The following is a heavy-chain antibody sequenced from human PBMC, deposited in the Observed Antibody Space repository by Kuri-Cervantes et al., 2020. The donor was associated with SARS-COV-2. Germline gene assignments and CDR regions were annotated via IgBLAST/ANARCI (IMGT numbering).Heavy chain of an antibody. CDR2: IYSGGST. CDR1: WFNVNSNY. CDR3: ARGYGDSLY. Sequence: LSLPCAASWFNVNSNYMSWVCQAPGKGLEWVSVIYSGGSTYYADSVKGRFTISRDNSKNTLYLQMNSLRAEDAAVYYCARGYGDSLYWGQGTLGTVSS. V-gene: IGHV3-53*01. J-gene: IGHJ4*02. D-gene: IGHD4-17*01.